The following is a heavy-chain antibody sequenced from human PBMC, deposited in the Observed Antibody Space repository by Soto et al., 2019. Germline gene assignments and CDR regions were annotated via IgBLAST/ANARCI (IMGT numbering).Heavy chain of an antibody. V-gene: IGHV1-8*02. CDR3: SREVNFYGLNV. J-gene: IGHJ6*02. Sequence: ASVKVSCKASGYTFSNYAMHWVRQATGQGLEWMGWMNPNSGNTGYAQKFQGRVTMTRNTSISTAYMELSSLRSEDTAVYYCSREVNFYGLNVWGQGTTVTVSS. CDR2: MNPNSGNT. CDR1: GYTFSNYA.